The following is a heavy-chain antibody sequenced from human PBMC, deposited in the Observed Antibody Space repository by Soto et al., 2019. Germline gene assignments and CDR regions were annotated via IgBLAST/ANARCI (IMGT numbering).Heavy chain of an antibody. CDR1: GFTFDDYA. D-gene: IGHD3-16*02. V-gene: IGHV3-9*01. CDR2: ISWNSGSI. Sequence: EVQLVESGGGLVQPGRSLRLSCAASGFTFDDYAMHWVRQAPGKGLEWVSGISWNSGSIGYADSVKGRFTMSRDDAKISLYLQVNSLRAEDTALYYCAKGGYDYIWGSYRYTENDYWGQGTLVTVSS. J-gene: IGHJ4*02. CDR3: AKGGYDYIWGSYRYTENDY.